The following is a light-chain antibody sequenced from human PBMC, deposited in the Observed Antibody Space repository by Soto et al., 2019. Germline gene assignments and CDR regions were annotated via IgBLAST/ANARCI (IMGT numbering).Light chain of an antibody. Sequence: QPVPTQWPSASASLGASVKLTCTLSSGHSSYAIAWHQQQPEKGPRFLMRLNSDGSHNKGYGIPDRFSGSSSGAERYLTISSLQSEDEADYYCQTWGTDVSVFGGGTQLTVL. CDR1: SGHSSYA. J-gene: IGLJ7*01. CDR2: LNSDGSH. CDR3: QTWGTDVSV. V-gene: IGLV4-69*01.